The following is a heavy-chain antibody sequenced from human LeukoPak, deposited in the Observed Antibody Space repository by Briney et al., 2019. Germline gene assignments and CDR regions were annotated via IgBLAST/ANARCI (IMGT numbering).Heavy chain of an antibody. V-gene: IGHV3-21*01. J-gene: IGHJ6*02. CDR1: GFTFSSYS. CDR2: ISSSSSYI. Sequence: GGSLRLSCAASGFTFSSYSMNWVRQAPGKGLEWVSSISSSSSYIYYADSVKGRFTISRDNAKNSLYLQMNSLRAEDTAVYYCARGGIFGVVTHLYYYGMDVWGQGTTATVSS. D-gene: IGHD3-3*01. CDR3: ARGGIFGVVTHLYYYGMDV.